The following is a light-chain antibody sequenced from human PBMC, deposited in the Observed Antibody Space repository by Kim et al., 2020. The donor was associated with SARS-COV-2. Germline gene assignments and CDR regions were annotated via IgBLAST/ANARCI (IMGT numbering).Light chain of an antibody. J-gene: IGKJ5*01. CDR2: DAS. CDR3: QQHGTSPIT. Sequence: YPGERAALSCWASQSVTGSYLAWYQQKPGQAPRLLIYDASRRATGIPDRFSGSGSGTDFSLTISRLEPEDFALYYCQQHGTSPITFGQGTRLEIK. V-gene: IGKV3-20*01. CDR1: QSVTGSY.